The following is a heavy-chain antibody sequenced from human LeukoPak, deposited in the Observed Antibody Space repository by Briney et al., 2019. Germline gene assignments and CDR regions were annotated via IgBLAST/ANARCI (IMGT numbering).Heavy chain of an antibody. Sequence: GGSLRLSCAASGFTFSSYGMHWVRQAPGKGLEWVAFIRYDGSNKYYADSVKGRFTISRDNSKNTLYLQMNSLRAEDTAVYYCAKDNYYDSDGYYVPDYWGQGTLVTVSS. J-gene: IGHJ4*02. V-gene: IGHV3-30*02. CDR1: GFTFSSYG. D-gene: IGHD3-22*01. CDR2: IRYDGSNK. CDR3: AKDNYYDSDGYYVPDY.